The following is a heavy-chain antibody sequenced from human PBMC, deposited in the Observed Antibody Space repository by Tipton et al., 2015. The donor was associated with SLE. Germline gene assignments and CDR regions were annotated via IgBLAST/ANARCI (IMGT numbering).Heavy chain of an antibody. J-gene: IGHJ4*02. CDR2: IYYSGGT. Sequence: TLSLTCTVSGGSISSSSYYWGWIRQPPGKGLEWIGTIYYSGGTFYNPSLKSRVTISVDTSKSQFSLKLTSVTAADTAMYYCTRSMRGFSSGWYLDYWGQGTLVTVSS. V-gene: IGHV4-39*07. CDR3: TRSMRGFSSGWYLDY. CDR1: GGSISSSSYY. D-gene: IGHD6-19*01.